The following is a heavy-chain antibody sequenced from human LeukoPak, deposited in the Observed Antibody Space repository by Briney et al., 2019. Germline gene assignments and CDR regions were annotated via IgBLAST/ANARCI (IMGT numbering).Heavy chain of an antibody. CDR3: ARLYCSSTSCPAP. D-gene: IGHD2-2*01. CDR1: GYTFTGYY. V-gene: IGHV1-2*02. J-gene: IGHJ5*02. CDR2: INPNSGGT. Sequence: ASVKVSCKASGYTFTGYYMHWVRQAPGQGLEWMGWINPNSGGTNYAQKFQGRVTMTRDTSIRTAYMELSRLRSDDTAVYYCARLYCSSTSCPAPWGQGTLVTVSS.